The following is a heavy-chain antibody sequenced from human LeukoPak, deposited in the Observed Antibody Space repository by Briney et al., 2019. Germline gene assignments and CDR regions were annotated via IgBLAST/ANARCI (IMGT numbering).Heavy chain of an antibody. Sequence: SETLSLTCTVSGDSISSYYCSWIRQPPGKGLEWIGYIYYSGSTSYNPSLKSRVTISLDTSNNQFSLKLSSVTAADTAVYYCARVRWLHYWFDPWGQGTLVTVSS. CDR3: ARVRWLHYWFDP. CDR1: GDSISSYY. CDR2: IYYSGST. J-gene: IGHJ5*02. V-gene: IGHV4-59*12. D-gene: IGHD5-24*01.